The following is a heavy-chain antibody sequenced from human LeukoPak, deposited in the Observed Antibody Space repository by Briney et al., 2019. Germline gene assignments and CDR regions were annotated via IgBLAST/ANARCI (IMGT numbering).Heavy chain of an antibody. D-gene: IGHD1-1*01. J-gene: IGHJ4*02. CDR2: IKQDGSEK. CDR1: GFTFSSYW. Sequence: GGSLRLSCAASGFTFSSYWMSWVRQAPGKGLEWVANIKQDGSEKYYVDSVKGRFTIPRDNAKNSLYLQMNSLRAEDTAVYYCARDSDGYNWNDGFDYWGQGTLVTVSS. CDR3: ARDSDGYNWNDGFDY. V-gene: IGHV3-7*01.